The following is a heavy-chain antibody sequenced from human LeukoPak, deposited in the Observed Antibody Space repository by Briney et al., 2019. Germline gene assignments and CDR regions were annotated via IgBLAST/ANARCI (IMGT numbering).Heavy chain of an antibody. V-gene: IGHV3-20*04. Sequence: GGSLRLSCAASGFTFDDYGMSWVRQAPGKGLEWVSGINWNGGSTGYADSVKGRFTISRDNAKNSLYLQMNSLRAEDTALYYCARGGYRSSTSCSTYNWFDRWGQGTLVTVSS. CDR3: ARGGYRSSTSCSTYNWFDR. CDR1: GFTFDDYG. D-gene: IGHD2-2*03. J-gene: IGHJ5*02. CDR2: INWNGGST.